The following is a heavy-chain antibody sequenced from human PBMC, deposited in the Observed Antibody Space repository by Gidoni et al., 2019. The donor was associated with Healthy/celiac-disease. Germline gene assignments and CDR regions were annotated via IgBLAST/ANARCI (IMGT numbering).Heavy chain of an antibody. Sequence: QVQLQESGPGLVKPSETLSLTCTVSGGSISSYYWSWIRQPPGKGLEWIGYIYYSGSTNYNPSLKSRVTISVDTSKNQFSLKLSSVTAADTAVYYCARDRSPGLDYASRNWFDPWGQGTLVTVSS. CDR3: ARDRSPGLDYASRNWFDP. J-gene: IGHJ5*02. CDR1: GGSISSYY. V-gene: IGHV4-59*01. D-gene: IGHD4-17*01. CDR2: IYYSGST.